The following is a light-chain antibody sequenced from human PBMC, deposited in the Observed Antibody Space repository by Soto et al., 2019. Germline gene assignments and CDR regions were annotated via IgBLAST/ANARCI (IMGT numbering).Light chain of an antibody. Sequence: EIVLTQSPCTLSASQGERATLSCRASQSVNNNWSAWYQQRPGQAPSLLIYGATTRATGIPDRFSGSGSGTDFTLTISRLEPEDFAVYYCQHYAYSPSTFGQGTKLEIK. V-gene: IGKV3-20*01. J-gene: IGKJ1*01. CDR2: GAT. CDR1: QSVNNNW. CDR3: QHYAYSPST.